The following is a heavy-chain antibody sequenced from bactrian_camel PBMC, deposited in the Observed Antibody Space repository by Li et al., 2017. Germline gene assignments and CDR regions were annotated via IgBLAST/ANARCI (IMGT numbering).Heavy chain of an antibody. CDR3: AIEPTGDQVQRLGYSGNWLDADMYNI. CDR1: QHTYSSNL. V-gene: IGHV3S57*01. D-gene: IGHD6*01. CDR2: IEIDGAL. J-gene: IGHJ4*01. Sequence: HVQLVESGGVSVQPGGSLRLSCAAGQHTYSSNLIGWFRQAPGKDREGIAAIEIDGALHYDSSIEGEGRFVISRDTAANTLYLQMNNLGPGDTAMYYCAIEPTGDQVQRLGYSGNWLDADMYNIWGRGTQVTVS.